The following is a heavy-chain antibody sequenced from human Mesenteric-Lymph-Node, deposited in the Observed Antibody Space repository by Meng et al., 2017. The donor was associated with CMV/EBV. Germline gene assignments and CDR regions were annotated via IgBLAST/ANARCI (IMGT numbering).Heavy chain of an antibody. CDR2: ISANTGNT. D-gene: IGHD3-10*01. CDR3: VRGFDWFDP. Sequence: NVSCKASGYTFANYGITWVRQAPGQGLEWMGWISANTGNTNYAQNFQGRATMTTDTSTNTAYMELRGLRSDDTAMYYCVRGFDWFDPWGQGTLVTVSS. V-gene: IGHV1-18*01. J-gene: IGHJ5*02. CDR1: GYTFANYG.